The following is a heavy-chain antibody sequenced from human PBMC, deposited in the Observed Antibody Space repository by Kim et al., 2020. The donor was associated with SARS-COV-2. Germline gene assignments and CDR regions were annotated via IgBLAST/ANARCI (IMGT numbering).Heavy chain of an antibody. D-gene: IGHD2-8*02. V-gene: IGHV3-72*01. CDR3: ARAWSYYYYYMDV. CDR2: TRNKANSYTT. CDR1: GFTFSDHY. J-gene: IGHJ6*03. Sequence: GGSLRLSCAASGFTFSDHYMDWVRQAPGKGLEWVGRTRNKANSYTTEYAASVKGRFTISRDDSKNSLYLQMNSLKTEDTAVYYCARAWSYYYYYMDVWGKGTTVTVSS.